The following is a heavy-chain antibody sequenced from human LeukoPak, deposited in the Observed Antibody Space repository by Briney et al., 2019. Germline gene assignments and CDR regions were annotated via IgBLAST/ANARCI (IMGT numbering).Heavy chain of an antibody. CDR2: ISYDGSNK. J-gene: IGHJ6*02. CDR3: AKDVQALGYSYDYGMDV. CDR1: GFTFSSYS. D-gene: IGHD5-18*01. Sequence: GGSLRLSCAAPGFTFSSYSMNWVRQAPGKGLEWVAVISYDGSNKYYADSVKGRFTISRGNSKNTLYLQMNSLRAEDTAVYYCAKDVQALGYSYDYGMDVWGQGTTVTVSS. V-gene: IGHV3-30*18.